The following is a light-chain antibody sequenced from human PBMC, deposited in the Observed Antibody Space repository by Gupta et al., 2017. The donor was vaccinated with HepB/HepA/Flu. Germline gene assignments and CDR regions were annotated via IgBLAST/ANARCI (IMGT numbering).Light chain of an antibody. CDR1: NIGSKS. CDR2: DDS. CDR3: QVGDSGRVV. Sequence: SYVLTQPPSVSVAPGKTARITCGGNNIGSKSVHWYQQKPGQAPVLVVYDDSDRPSGIPERFSGSTSGTTATLTIRRVEAGDEDDYYWQVGDSGRVVFGGGTKLTVL. V-gene: IGLV3-21*03. J-gene: IGLJ2*01.